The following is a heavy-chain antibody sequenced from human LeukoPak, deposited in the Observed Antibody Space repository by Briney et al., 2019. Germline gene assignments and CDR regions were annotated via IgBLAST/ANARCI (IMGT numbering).Heavy chain of an antibody. CDR3: ARGPSVPGIAVAVGLDY. Sequence: GGSLRLSCAASGFTFSSYAMHWVRQAPGKGLEYVSAISSNGGSTYYADSVKGRFTISRDNSKNTLYLQMGSLRAEDMAVYYCARGPSVPGIAVAVGLDYWGQGTLATVSS. CDR2: ISSNGGST. J-gene: IGHJ4*02. D-gene: IGHD6-19*01. V-gene: IGHV3-64*02. CDR1: GFTFSSYA.